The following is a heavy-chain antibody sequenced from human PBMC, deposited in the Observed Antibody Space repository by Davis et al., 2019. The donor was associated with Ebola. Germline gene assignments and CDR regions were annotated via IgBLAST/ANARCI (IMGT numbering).Heavy chain of an antibody. Sequence: SQTLSLTRGVSDGSLCGYYWNWIRQPPGKGLEWIGEINHNGNTNYNPSLKSRVTMSLDTSKDQFSLTLNSLTAADTAVYYCAICRYFPRVAVGVYAKFDLWGPGTLVTVSS. CDR3: AICRYFPRVAVGVYAKFDL. V-gene: IGHV4-34*01. CDR2: INHNGNT. D-gene: IGHD2-8*02. J-gene: IGHJ5*02. CDR1: DGSLCGYY.